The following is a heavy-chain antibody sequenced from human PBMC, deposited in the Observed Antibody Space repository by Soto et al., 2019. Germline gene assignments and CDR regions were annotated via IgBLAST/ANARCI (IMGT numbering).Heavy chain of an antibody. CDR3: ARARIIVGALSIGYYGMDV. D-gene: IGHD1-26*01. J-gene: IGHJ6*02. CDR2: IIPIFGTA. CDR1: GGTFSSYA. V-gene: IGHV1-69*13. Sequence: ASVKVSCKASGGTFSSYAISWVRQAPGQGLEWMGGIIPIFGTANYAQKFQGRVTITADESTSTAYMELSSLRSEDTAVYYCARARIIVGALSIGYYGMDVWGQGTTVTVSS.